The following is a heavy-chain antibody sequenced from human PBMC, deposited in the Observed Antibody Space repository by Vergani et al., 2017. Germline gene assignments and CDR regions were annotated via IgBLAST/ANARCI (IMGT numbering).Heavy chain of an antibody. V-gene: IGHV1-46*03. Sequence: QVQVVQSGAEVKKSRASLKVSCKTFGYTLINSFMYWVRQAPGQGLEWMGIINPSGGHTNYAQKFQGRVIMTRDTSTSTVDMELSSLRSEDTAIYYCARGDYGILTGYRYLGQGTLVTVSA. D-gene: IGHD3-9*01. CDR3: ARGDYGILTGYRY. CDR2: INPSGGHT. CDR1: GYTLINSF. J-gene: IGHJ4*02.